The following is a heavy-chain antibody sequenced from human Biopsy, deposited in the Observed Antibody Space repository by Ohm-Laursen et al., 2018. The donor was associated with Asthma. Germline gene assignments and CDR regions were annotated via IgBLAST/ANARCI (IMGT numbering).Heavy chain of an antibody. Sequence: SVKVSCKSLGGTFNTYVIGWVRQAPGQGLEWVGGINSVFGTTTYPQKFQDRVTITADDSMSTVYMELSSLRSEDTAVYYCARKAGSCISRTCYSLDFWGQGTLVTVSS. CDR3: ARKAGSCISRTCYSLDF. J-gene: IGHJ4*02. CDR1: GGTFNTYV. D-gene: IGHD2-2*01. CDR2: INSVFGTT. V-gene: IGHV1-69*13.